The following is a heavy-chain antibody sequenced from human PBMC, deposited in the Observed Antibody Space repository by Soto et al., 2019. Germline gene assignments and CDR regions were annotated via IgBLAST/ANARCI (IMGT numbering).Heavy chain of an antibody. V-gene: IGHV1-58*01. D-gene: IGHD6-19*01. CDR1: GFTFGSSA. J-gene: IGHJ4*02. CDR2: IVVASGYS. CDR3: AADVIGVAGDFDH. Sequence: LVQSGPDVKKPGTSVKVSCKTSGFTFGSSAVQWVRQVRGQRLEWIGWIVVASGYSNVAQKFQDRVSLTRDLTTNTAFMELSSLTSEDSAMYYCAADVIGVAGDFDHWGQGTLVSVSS.